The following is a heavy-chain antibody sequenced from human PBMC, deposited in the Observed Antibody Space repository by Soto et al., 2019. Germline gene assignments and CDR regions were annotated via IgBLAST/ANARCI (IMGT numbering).Heavy chain of an antibody. V-gene: IGHV3-23*01. CDR3: AKDLVGSNADYFDY. Sequence: PGGSLRLSCAASGFTFSSYAMSWVRQAPGKGMEWVAAISSSGGSTYYADSVKGRFTISRDNSKNTLYLQMNSLRAEDAAVYYCAKDLVGSNADYFDYWGRGTLVTVSS. CDR2: ISSSGGST. D-gene: IGHD2-15*01. J-gene: IGHJ4*02. CDR1: GFTFSSYA.